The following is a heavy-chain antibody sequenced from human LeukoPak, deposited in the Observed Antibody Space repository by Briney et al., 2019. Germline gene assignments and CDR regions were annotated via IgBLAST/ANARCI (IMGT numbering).Heavy chain of an antibody. CDR2: ISYDGSTK. J-gene: IGHJ4*02. D-gene: IGHD3-10*01. CDR1: GFTFSSYG. V-gene: IGHV3-30*18. CDR3: AKDPRSFPYYFDY. Sequence: GRSLRLSCAASGFTFSSYGMHWVRQAPGKGLEWMAVISYDGSTKYYADSVKGQFTISRDNSKNTLYLQMNSLRAEDTAVYYCAKDPRSFPYYFDYWGQGTLVTVSS.